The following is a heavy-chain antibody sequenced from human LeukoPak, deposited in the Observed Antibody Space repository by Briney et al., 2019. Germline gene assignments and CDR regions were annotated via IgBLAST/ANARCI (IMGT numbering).Heavy chain of an antibody. CDR3: AREFGGATDY. CDR1: GFTFSSYA. CDR2: ISYDGSNK. D-gene: IGHD3-16*01. Sequence: GSLRLSCAASGFTFSSYAMHWVRQAPGKGLEWVAVISYDGSNKYYADSVKGRFTISRDNSKNTLYLQMNSLRAEDTAVYYCAREFGGATDYWGQGTLVTVPS. V-gene: IGHV3-30-3*01. J-gene: IGHJ4*02.